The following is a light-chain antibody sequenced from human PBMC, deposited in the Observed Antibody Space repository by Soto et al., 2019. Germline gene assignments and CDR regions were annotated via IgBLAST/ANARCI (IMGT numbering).Light chain of an antibody. J-gene: IGKJ2*01. Sequence: EIVMTQSPATLSMSPGERATLSCRASQSVSSNLAWYQQKPGQAPRLLIYGASTRATGIPARFSGSGSGTEFTLTISSLQSEDFAFYYCQQYNNWPPLYTFGQGTKLEIK. CDR2: GAS. V-gene: IGKV3-15*01. CDR1: QSVSSN. CDR3: QQYNNWPPLYT.